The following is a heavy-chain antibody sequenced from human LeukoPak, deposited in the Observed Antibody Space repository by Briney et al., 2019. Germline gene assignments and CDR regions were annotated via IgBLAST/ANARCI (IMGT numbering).Heavy chain of an antibody. CDR2: ISYDGSNK. D-gene: IGHD3-22*01. Sequence: GGSLRLSCAASGFTFSSYAMHWVRQAPGKGLEWVAVISYDGSNKYYADSVNGRFTISRDNSKNTLYLQMHSLRAEDTAVYYCAKESESYDSTGSTFDFWGQGTLVTVSS. CDR1: GFTFSSYA. J-gene: IGHJ4*02. V-gene: IGHV3-30*04. CDR3: AKESESYDSTGSTFDF.